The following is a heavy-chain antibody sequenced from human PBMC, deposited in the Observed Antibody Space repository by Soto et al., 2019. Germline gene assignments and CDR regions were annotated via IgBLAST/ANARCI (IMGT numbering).Heavy chain of an antibody. CDR3: ARLYYYDSSRYFDY. CDR1: GGSISSGGYY. CDR2: IYYSGST. Sequence: SETLSLTCTVSGGSISSGGYYWSWIRQHPGKGLEWIGYIYYSGSTYYNPSLKSRVTISVDTSKNQFSLKLSSVTAADTAVYYCARLYYYDSSRYFDYWGQGTLVTVSS. D-gene: IGHD3-22*01. J-gene: IGHJ4*02. V-gene: IGHV4-31*03.